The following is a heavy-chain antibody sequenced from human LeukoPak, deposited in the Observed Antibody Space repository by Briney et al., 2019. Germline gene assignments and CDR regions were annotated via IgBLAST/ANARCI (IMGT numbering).Heavy chain of an antibody. CDR3: AKETTEWELQSSFDY. J-gene: IGHJ4*02. V-gene: IGHV3-30*18. Sequence: AGGSLRLSCAASGFTFSSYGMHWVRQAPGKGLEWVAVISYDGSNKYYADSVKGRFTISRDNSKNTLYLQMNSLRAEDMAVYYCAKETTEWELQSSFDYWGQGTLVTVSS. CDR1: GFTFSSYG. D-gene: IGHD1-26*01. CDR2: ISYDGSNK.